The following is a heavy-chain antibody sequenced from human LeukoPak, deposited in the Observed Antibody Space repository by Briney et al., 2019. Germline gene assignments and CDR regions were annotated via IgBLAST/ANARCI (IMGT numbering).Heavy chain of an antibody. CDR2: MNPNSGNT. D-gene: IGHD4-17*01. CDR3: ARGRFDDYGETLWFDP. CDR1: GYTFTSYD. J-gene: IGHJ5*02. V-gene: IGHV1-8*01. Sequence: ASVKVSCKASGYTFTSYDINWVRQATGQGLEWMGWMNPNSGNTGYAQKFQGRVTMTRNTSISTAYMELSSLRSEDTAVYYCARGRFDDYGETLWFDPWGQGTLVTVSS.